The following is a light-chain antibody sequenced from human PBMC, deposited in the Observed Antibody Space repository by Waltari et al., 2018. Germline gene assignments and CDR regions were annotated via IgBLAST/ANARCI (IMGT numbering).Light chain of an antibody. CDR1: QDISNF. J-gene: IGKJ2*01. CDR2: DAS. Sequence: DIQMTQSPSSVSASVGDRVTITCQASQDISNFLSWYQHKAGKAPKLLIFDASKMQTGVPYKFGGGGSGTDFTFTIDSLQPEDVATYYCQQYGSLPYTFGQGTKVEI. CDR3: QQYGSLPYT. V-gene: IGKV1-33*01.